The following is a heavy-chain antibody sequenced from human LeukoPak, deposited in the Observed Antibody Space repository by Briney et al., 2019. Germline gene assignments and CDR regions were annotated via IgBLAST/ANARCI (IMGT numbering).Heavy chain of an antibody. D-gene: IGHD3-10*01. CDR1: GGSISSGSYY. V-gene: IGHV4-61*02. CDR3: ARGPRITMVRGAYYYYGMEV. J-gene: IGHJ6*02. Sequence: PSETLSLTCTVSGGSISSGSYYWSWIRQPAGKGLEWIGRIYTSGSTNYNPSLKSRVTISVDTSKNQFSLKLSSVTAADTAVYYCARGPRITMVRGAYYYYGMEVWGQGTTVTVSS. CDR2: IYTSGST.